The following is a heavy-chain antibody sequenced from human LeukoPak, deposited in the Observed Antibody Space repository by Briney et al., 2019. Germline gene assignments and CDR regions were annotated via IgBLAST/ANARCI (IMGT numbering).Heavy chain of an antibody. CDR1: GFTFNSYG. J-gene: IGHJ4*02. CDR3: AKDMSSLDY. Sequence: GESLRLSCAASGFTFNSYGMHWVRQAPGKGLEWVAVISYDGSNKYYADSVKGRFTISRDNSKNTLYLQMNSLRAEDTAVYYCAKDMSSLDYWGQGTLVTVSS. V-gene: IGHV3-30*18. CDR2: ISYDGSNK. D-gene: IGHD6-6*01.